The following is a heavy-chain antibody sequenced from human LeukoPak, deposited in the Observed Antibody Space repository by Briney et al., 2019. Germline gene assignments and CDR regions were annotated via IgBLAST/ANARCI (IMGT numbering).Heavy chain of an antibody. J-gene: IGHJ1*01. CDR3: ARGRRIRGWELPLGYFQH. V-gene: IGHV4-38-2*02. Sequence: PSETLSLTCTVSGYSISSGYYWGWIRQPPGKGLEWIGSIYHSGSTYYNPSLKSRVTISVDTSKNQFSLKLSSVTAADTAVYYCARGRRIRGWELPLGYFQHWGQGTLVTVSS. CDR2: IYHSGST. CDR1: GYSISSGYY. D-gene: IGHD1-26*01.